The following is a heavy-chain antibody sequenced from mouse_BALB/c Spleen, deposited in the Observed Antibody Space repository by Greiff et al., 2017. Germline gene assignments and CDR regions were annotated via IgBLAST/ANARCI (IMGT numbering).Heavy chain of an antibody. CDR2: INPYNDGT. V-gene: IGHV1-14*01. Sequence: VQLQQSGPELVKPGASVKMSCKASGYTFTSYVMHWVKQKPGQGLEWIGYINPYNDGTKYNEKFKGKATLTSDKSSSTAYMELSSLTSEDSAVYICARETRYGNWYFDVWGAGTTVTVSS. CDR1: GYTFTSYV. D-gene: IGHD2-10*02. J-gene: IGHJ1*01. CDR3: ARETRYGNWYFDV.